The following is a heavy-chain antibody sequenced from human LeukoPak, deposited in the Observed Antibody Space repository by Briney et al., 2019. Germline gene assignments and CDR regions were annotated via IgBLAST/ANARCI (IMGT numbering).Heavy chain of an antibody. Sequence: GESLKISCKGSGYSFTSYWIGWVRQMPGKGLEWMGIIYPGDSDTRYSPSFQGQVTISADRSISTAYLQWSSLKASDTAMYYCARRLAAAGSYWYFDLWGRGTLVTVSS. V-gene: IGHV5-51*01. CDR2: IYPGDSDT. J-gene: IGHJ2*01. D-gene: IGHD6-13*01. CDR1: GYSFTSYW. CDR3: ARRLAAAGSYWYFDL.